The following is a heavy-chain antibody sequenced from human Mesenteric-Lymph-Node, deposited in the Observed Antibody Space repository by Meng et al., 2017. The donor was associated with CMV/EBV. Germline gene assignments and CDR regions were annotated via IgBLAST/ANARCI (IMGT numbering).Heavy chain of an antibody. CDR3: ARDRLAYYDETSPTRGYGMDV. CDR1: GFTFSSHT. D-gene: IGHD3-22*01. V-gene: IGHV3-21*01. CDR2: ISSRNSFI. J-gene: IGHJ6*02. Sequence: GESLETSRAASGFTFSSHTMTWVRQAPGRGLEGVSSISSRNSFIYYADSVNGPFAISRDNAKKSLYLQMNSLRAEGTAVYDCARDRLAYYDETSPTRGYGMDVWGQGTTVTVSS.